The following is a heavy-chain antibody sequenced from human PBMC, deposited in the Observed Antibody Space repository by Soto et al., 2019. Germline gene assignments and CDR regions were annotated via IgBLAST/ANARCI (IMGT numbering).Heavy chain of an antibody. CDR3: ARGLYSGWHYFDY. CDR2: IYSGGST. D-gene: IGHD5-12*01. V-gene: IGHV3-66*01. J-gene: IGHJ4*02. Sequence: EVQLVESGGGLAQPGGSLRLSCAASGFTVSSNYMSWVRQAPGKGLEWVSVIYSGGSTYYADSVKGRFTISRDNSKNTLYLQMNSLRAEDTAVYYCARGLYSGWHYFDYWGQGTLVTVSS. CDR1: GFTVSSNY.